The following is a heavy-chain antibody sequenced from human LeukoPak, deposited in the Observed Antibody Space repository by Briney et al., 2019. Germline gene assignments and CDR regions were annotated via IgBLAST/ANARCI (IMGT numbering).Heavy chain of an antibody. CDR1: GGSISSYY. Sequence: PSETLSLTCTVSGGSISSYYWSWIRQPAGKGLEWIGRIYTSGSTNYNPSLKSRVTMSVDTSKNQFSPKLSSVTAADTAVYYCARWGRQWLVRSAFDIWGQGTMVTVSS. J-gene: IGHJ3*02. CDR3: ARWGRQWLVRSAFDI. CDR2: IYTSGST. V-gene: IGHV4-4*07. D-gene: IGHD6-19*01.